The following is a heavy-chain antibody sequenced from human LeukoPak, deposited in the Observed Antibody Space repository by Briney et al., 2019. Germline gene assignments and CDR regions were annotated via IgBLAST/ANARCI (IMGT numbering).Heavy chain of an antibody. J-gene: IGHJ4*02. Sequence: GESLKISCKGSGYNFASYWIGWVRQMPGKGLEWMGIVYPGDSDTTYSPSFQGQVTISADKSINTAYLQWSSLKASDTAMYYCARQTYDSNGYYYEDYWGQGTLVTVSS. V-gene: IGHV5-51*01. CDR1: GYNFASYW. CDR3: ARQTYDSNGYYYEDY. D-gene: IGHD3-22*01. CDR2: VYPGDSDT.